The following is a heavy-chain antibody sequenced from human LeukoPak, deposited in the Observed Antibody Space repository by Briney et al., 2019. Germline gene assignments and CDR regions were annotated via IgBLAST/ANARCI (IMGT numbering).Heavy chain of an antibody. CDR2: IIPIFGTA. J-gene: IGHJ3*02. D-gene: IGHD5-18*01. Sequence: GASVKVSCKASGGTFSSYAISWVRQAPGQGLEWMGGIIPIFGTANYAQKFQGRVTITADESTSTAYMELSSLRSEDTAVYYCARDGGYSYGEIDAFDIWGQGTMVTVSS. CDR1: GGTFSSYA. CDR3: ARDGGYSYGEIDAFDI. V-gene: IGHV1-69*13.